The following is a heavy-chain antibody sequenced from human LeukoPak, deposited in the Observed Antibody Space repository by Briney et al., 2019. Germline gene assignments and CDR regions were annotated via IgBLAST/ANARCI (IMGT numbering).Heavy chain of an antibody. CDR2: IYYSGST. Sequence: PSETLSLTCTVSGGSISSYYWSWIRQPPGKGLEWIRYIYYSGSTNYNPSLKSRVTISVDTSKNQFSLKLSSVTAADTAVYYCAREVVPAATSNWFDPWGKGTLVTVSS. CDR1: GGSISSYY. D-gene: IGHD2-2*01. CDR3: AREVVPAATSNWFDP. V-gene: IGHV4-59*01. J-gene: IGHJ5*02.